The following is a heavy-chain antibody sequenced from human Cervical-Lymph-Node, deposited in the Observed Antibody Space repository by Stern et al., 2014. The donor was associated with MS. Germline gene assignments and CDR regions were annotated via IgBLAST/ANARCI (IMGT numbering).Heavy chain of an antibody. D-gene: IGHD6-19*01. Sequence: VQLVESGGGLVKPGGSLRLSCAASGFTFSSYSMNWVRQAPGKGLEWVSSISSSSSYIYYADSVKGRFTISRDNAKNSLYLQMNSLRAEDTAVYYCARSLAVAGTRGVCFDYWGQGTLVAVSS. CDR2: ISSSSSYI. CDR1: GFTFSSYS. V-gene: IGHV3-21*01. CDR3: ARSLAVAGTRGVCFDY. J-gene: IGHJ4*02.